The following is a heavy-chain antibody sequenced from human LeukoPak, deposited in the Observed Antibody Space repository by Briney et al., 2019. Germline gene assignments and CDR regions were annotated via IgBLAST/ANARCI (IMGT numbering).Heavy chain of an antibody. CDR2: IKSKTDGGTT. J-gene: IGHJ6*03. V-gene: IGHV3-15*01. CDR3: TTDSSSWSAWGYYYYMDV. D-gene: IGHD6-13*01. Sequence: GGSLRLSCAASGFTFSNAWMSWVRQAPGKGLEGVGRIKSKTDGGTTDYAAPVKGRFTISRDDSKNTLYLQMNSLKTEDTAVYYCTTDSSSWSAWGYYYYMDVWGKGTTVTVSS. CDR1: GFTFSNAW.